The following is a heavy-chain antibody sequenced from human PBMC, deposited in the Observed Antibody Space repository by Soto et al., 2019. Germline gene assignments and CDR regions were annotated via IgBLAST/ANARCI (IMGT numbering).Heavy chain of an antibody. CDR1: GYTFTSYA. CDR2: INAGNGNT. J-gene: IGHJ6*02. D-gene: IGHD3-22*01. CDR3: AREAVVITGYYYYGMDV. V-gene: IGHV1-3*01. Sequence: ASVKVSCKASGYTFTSYAMHWVRQAPGQRLEWVGWINAGNGNTKYSQKFQGRVTITRDTSASTAYMELSSLRSVDTAVYYCAREAVVITGYYYYGMDVWGQGTTVTVSS.